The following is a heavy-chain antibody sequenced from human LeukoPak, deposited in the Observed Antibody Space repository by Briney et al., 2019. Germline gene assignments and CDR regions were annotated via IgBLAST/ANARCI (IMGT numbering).Heavy chain of an antibody. CDR3: ARGGIIRGSGWYYFDY. J-gene: IGHJ4*02. V-gene: IGHV3-7*03. Sequence: GGSLRLSCAASGFTFSSYWMSWVRQAPGKGLEWVANIKQDGSEKYYVDSVKGRFTISRDNAKNSLYLQMNSLRAEDTALYYCARGGIIRGSGWYYFDYWGQGTLVTVPS. D-gene: IGHD6-19*01. CDR2: IKQDGSEK. CDR1: GFTFSSYW.